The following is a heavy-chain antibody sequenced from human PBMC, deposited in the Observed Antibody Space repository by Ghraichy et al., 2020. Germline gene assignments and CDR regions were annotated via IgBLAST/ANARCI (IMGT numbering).Heavy chain of an antibody. CDR2: INPSGGST. V-gene: IGHV1-46*01. J-gene: IGHJ4*02. D-gene: IGHD6-13*01. CDR3: ARSAAADS. Sequence: ASVKVSCKASGYIFTIYYMHWVRQAPGQGLEWMGIINPSGGSTTYAQKFQARLTMTRDTSTSTVYMELSSLRSEDTAVYYCARSAAADSWGQGTLVTVSS. CDR1: GYIFTIYY.